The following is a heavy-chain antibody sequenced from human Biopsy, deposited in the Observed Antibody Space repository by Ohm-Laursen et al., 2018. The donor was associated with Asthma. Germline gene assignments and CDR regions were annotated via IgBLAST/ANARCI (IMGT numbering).Heavy chain of an antibody. V-gene: IGHV1-3*01. Sequence: ASVKVSCKASGYTFISYAIHWVRQAPGQRLEWMGWINAGNGDTKYSQKFQGRVTFTADGSTSSAYMELSSLTSEDSVVYYCAREVSTVDYGYYYFAMDVWGQGTTVTVSS. D-gene: IGHD4-17*01. CDR1: GYTFISYA. CDR2: INAGNGDT. CDR3: AREVSTVDYGYYYFAMDV. J-gene: IGHJ6*02.